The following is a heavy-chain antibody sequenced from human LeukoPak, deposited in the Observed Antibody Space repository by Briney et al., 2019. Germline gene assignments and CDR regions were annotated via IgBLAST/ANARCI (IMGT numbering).Heavy chain of an antibody. CDR1: GFTFRKYA. CDR3: AKSRSGSANWALQIFDN. Sequence: QPGGSLRLSCAASGFTFRKYAMSWVRQAPGKGLEWVSVIYSGGSTYYADSVKGRFTISRDNSKNTLYLQMNSLRVEDTAVYFCAKSRSGSANWALQIFDNWGQGTLVTVSS. V-gene: IGHV3-23*03. CDR2: IYSGGST. J-gene: IGHJ4*02. D-gene: IGHD1-1*01.